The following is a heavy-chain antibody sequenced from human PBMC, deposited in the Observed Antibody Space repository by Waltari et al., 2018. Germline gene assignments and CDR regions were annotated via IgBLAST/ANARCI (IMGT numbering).Heavy chain of an antibody. Sequence: QITLKESGPTLVKPTQTLTLTCTFSGFSLSTSGVGVGWVRQPPGKALEWLALIYWNDDKRYSPSLKSRLTITKDTSKNQVVLTMTNMDPVDTATYYCAHRVESSLMWYFDLWGRGTLVTVSS. CDR3: AHRVESSLMWYFDL. V-gene: IGHV2-5*01. CDR2: IYWNDDK. D-gene: IGHD6-13*01. CDR1: GFSLSTSGVG. J-gene: IGHJ2*01.